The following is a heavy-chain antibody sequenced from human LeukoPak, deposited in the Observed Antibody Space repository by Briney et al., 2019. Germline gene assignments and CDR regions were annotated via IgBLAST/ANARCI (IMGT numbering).Heavy chain of an antibody. D-gene: IGHD1-26*01. V-gene: IGHV3-7*01. Sequence: QPGGSLRLSCAASGLTFSSYWMGWVRQAPGMGLEWVATIKQDGSEKYYLDSVEGRFTISRDNAKNSLFLQMNSLRAEDTAVYYCAGARGWEFSSWGQGTLVTVSS. J-gene: IGHJ5*02. CDR2: IKQDGSEK. CDR1: GLTFSSYW. CDR3: AGARGWEFSS.